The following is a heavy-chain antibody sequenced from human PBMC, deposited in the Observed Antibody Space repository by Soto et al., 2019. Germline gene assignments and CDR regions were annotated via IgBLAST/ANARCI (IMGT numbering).Heavy chain of an antibody. CDR3: ARDVAYYYDSSGYYWFAP. D-gene: IGHD3-22*01. CDR1: GFTFSSYS. CDR2: ISSSSSTI. J-gene: IGHJ5*02. V-gene: IGHV3-48*02. Sequence: EVQLVESGGGLVQPGGSLRLSCAASGFTFSSYSMNWVRQAPGKGLEWVSYISSSSSTIYYADSVKGRFTISRDNAKNSLYLQMNSLRDEDTAVYYCARDVAYYYDSSGYYWFAPWGQGTLVTVSS.